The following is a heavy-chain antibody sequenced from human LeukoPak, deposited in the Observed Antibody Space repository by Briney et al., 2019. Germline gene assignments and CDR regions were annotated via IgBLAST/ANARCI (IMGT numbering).Heavy chain of an antibody. CDR1: GYSFTSYW. D-gene: IGHD3-10*01. V-gene: IGHV5-51*01. CDR3: ARHYYGSGSYPKHFDY. Sequence: GESLKISCKGSGYSFTSYWIGWVRQMPGKGLEWMGIIYPGDSDTRYSPSFQGQVTISADKSISTAYLQWSSLKAPDTAMYYCARHYYGSGSYPKHFDYWGQGTLATVSS. J-gene: IGHJ4*02. CDR2: IYPGDSDT.